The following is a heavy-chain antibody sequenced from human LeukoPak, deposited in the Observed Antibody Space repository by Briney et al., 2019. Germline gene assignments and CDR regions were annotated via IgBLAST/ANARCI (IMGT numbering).Heavy chain of an antibody. CDR3: ARGIGGYNYGYYFDY. Sequence: PWETLSLTCTVSGGSISTYYWSWIRQPPGKGLEWIGYIYYTGSTNYNPSLKSRVTISVDTSKNEFSLKLNSVTAADTAVYYCARGIGGYNYGYYFDYWGQGTLVTVSS. D-gene: IGHD5-18*01. CDR1: GGSISTYY. J-gene: IGHJ4*02. V-gene: IGHV4-59*01. CDR2: IYYTGST.